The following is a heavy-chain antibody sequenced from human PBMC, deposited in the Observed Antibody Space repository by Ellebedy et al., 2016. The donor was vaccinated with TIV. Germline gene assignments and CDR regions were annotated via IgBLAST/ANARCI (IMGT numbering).Heavy chain of an antibody. CDR3: ARASITMDRGVISPLGY. D-gene: IGHD3-10*01. J-gene: IGHJ4*02. Sequence: ASVKVSCXASGYTFTGYYMHWVRQAPGQGLEWMGWINPNSGGTNYAQKFQGRVTMTRDTSISTAYMELSRLRSDDTAVYYCARASITMDRGVISPLGYWGQGTLVTVSS. CDR1: GYTFTGYY. V-gene: IGHV1-2*02. CDR2: INPNSGGT.